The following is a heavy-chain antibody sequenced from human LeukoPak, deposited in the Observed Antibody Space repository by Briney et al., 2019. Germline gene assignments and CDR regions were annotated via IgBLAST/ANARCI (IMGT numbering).Heavy chain of an antibody. Sequence: GESLKISFQGSEYPFTYYWIGWVRPMPGKGLEWMGIIYPADSDTRYGPSFQGQVTISADKFTTTIYLEWSSLKASDTAMYFCARLRGYSGPKDPFDLWGQGTLVTVSS. CDR2: IYPADSDT. CDR3: ARLRGYSGPKDPFDL. J-gene: IGHJ3*01. V-gene: IGHV5-51*01. CDR1: EYPFTYYW. D-gene: IGHD3-10*01.